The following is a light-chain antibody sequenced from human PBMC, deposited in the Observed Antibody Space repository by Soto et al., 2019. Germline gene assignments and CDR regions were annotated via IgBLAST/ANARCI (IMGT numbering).Light chain of an antibody. Sequence: EIVLTQSPGTLSLSPGERATLSCRASKSVSSSYLAWYQQKPGQAPRLLIYGASSRATGIPDRFSGSGSGTDFTLTISRLEPEDFPVYYCQQYGSSPSFGQGTKLEIK. CDR2: GAS. J-gene: IGKJ2*01. V-gene: IGKV3-20*01. CDR1: KSVSSSY. CDR3: QQYGSSPS.